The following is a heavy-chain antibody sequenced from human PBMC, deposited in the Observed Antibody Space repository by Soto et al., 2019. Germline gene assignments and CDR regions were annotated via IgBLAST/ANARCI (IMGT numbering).Heavy chain of an antibody. D-gene: IGHD2-15*01. Sequence: QVQLQESGPGLVKPSQTLSLTCTVSGGSISSGGYYWSWFRQHPGKGLEWIGYIYYSGSTYYNPSLKSRVTISVDTSKNQFSLKLSSVTAADTAVYYCARRVVAATRYYYYYGMDVWGQGTTVTVSS. CDR3: ARRVVAATRYYYYYGMDV. CDR2: IYYSGST. J-gene: IGHJ6*02. V-gene: IGHV4-31*03. CDR1: GGSISSGGYY.